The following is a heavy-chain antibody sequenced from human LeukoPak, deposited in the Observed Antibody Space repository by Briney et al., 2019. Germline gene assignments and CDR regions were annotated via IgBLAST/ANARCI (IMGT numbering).Heavy chain of an antibody. Sequence: SETLSLTCAVYGGSFSGYYWRWIRQPPGKGVDWIGEINHSGSTNYNPSLNSRVTISVDTSKNQFSLKLSSVTAADTAVYYCARSYTVTTSLWVYYYYYMDVWGKGTTVTVSS. J-gene: IGHJ6*03. D-gene: IGHD4-11*01. V-gene: IGHV4-34*01. CDR3: ARSYTVTTSLWVYYYYYMDV. CDR1: GGSFSGYY. CDR2: INHSGST.